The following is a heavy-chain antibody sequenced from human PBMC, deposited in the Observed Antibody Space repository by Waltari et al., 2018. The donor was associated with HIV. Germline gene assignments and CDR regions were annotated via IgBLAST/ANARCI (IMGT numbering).Heavy chain of an antibody. CDR2: ISGSGGST. V-gene: IGHV3-23*01. D-gene: IGHD3-22*01. J-gene: IGHJ4*02. Sequence: EVQLLESGGGLVQPGGSLRLSCAASGFTFSSYAMSWVRQAPGKGLEWVSAISGSGGSTYYADSVKGRFTISRDNSKNTLYLQMNSLRAEDTAVYYCAKWDPYPEYYYDPNDYWGQGTLVTVSS. CDR3: AKWDPYPEYYYDPNDY. CDR1: GFTFSSYA.